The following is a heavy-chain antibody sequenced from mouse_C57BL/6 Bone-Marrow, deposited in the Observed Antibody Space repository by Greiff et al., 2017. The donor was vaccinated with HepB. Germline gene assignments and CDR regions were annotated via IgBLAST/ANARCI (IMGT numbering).Heavy chain of an antibody. V-gene: IGHV3-6*01. CDR2: ISYDGSN. CDR1: GYSITSGYY. J-gene: IGHJ1*03. Sequence: EVQLQQSGPGLVKPSQSLSLTCSVTGYSITSGYYWNWIRQFPGNKLEWMGYISYDGSNIYNPSLKNRIPITRDTSKNQFFLKLNSVTTEDTATYYCARRYDGNYGGNWYFDVWGTGTTVTVSS. D-gene: IGHD2-3*01. CDR3: ARRYDGNYGGNWYFDV.